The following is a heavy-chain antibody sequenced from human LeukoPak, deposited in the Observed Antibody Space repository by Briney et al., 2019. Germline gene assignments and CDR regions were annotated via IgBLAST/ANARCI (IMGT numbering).Heavy chain of an antibody. CDR3: AREPPYYDFWSGYRRKYYFDY. Sequence: SETLSLTCAVYGGSFSGYYWSWIRQPPGKGLEWIGEINHSGSTNYNPSLKSRVTTSVDTSKNQFSLKLSSVTAADTAVYYCAREPPYYDFWSGYRRKYYFDYWGQGTLVTVSS. J-gene: IGHJ4*02. V-gene: IGHV4-34*01. CDR1: GGSFSGYY. D-gene: IGHD3-3*01. CDR2: INHSGST.